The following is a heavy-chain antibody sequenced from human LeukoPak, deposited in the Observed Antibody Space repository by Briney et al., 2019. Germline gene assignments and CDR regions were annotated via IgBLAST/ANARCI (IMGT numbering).Heavy chain of an antibody. D-gene: IGHD5-18*01. Sequence: GGNLRLYCAASGFTFSSYGMHWFRQSPGKGLEWVAVIWYDGSNKYYADSVKGRFTISRDNSKSTLYLQMNSLRAEDSAVYYCAKDSGYSYGTLDYWGQGTLVTVSS. V-gene: IGHV3-33*06. CDR3: AKDSGYSYGTLDY. CDR1: GFTFSSYG. CDR2: IWYDGSNK. J-gene: IGHJ4*02.